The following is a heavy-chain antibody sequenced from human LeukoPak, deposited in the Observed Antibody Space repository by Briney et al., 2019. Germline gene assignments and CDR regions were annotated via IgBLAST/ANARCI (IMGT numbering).Heavy chain of an antibody. CDR2: ISGSGGST. D-gene: IGHD3-10*02. V-gene: IGHV3-23*01. Sequence: PGGSLRLSCAASGFTFSSYAMSWARQAPGKGLEWVSAISGSGGSTYYADSVKGRFTISRDNSKNTLYLQMNSLRAEDTAVYYCAKERVPDNYCYYYMDVWGKGTTVTVSS. CDR1: GFTFSSYA. J-gene: IGHJ6*03. CDR3: AKERVPDNYCYYYMDV.